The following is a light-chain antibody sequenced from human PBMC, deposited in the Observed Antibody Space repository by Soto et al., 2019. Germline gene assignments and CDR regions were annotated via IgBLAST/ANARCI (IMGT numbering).Light chain of an antibody. V-gene: IGKV1-39*01. Sequence: DVRMTQSPSSLSASVGDTITITCRASQTITTYLNWFQQKPGESPRLLIYGASTLHDGVPSRFSGSGSGTDFTLTMSGLQREDFATYRCQQTYSDISFGGGTRV. CDR3: QQTYSDIS. J-gene: IGKJ4*01. CDR1: QTITTY. CDR2: GAS.